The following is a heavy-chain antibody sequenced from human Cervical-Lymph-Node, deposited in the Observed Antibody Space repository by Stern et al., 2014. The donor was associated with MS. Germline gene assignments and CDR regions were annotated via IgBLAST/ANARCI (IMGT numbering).Heavy chain of an antibody. CDR1: GFSLTTPGMC. J-gene: IGHJ4*02. D-gene: IGHD6-13*01. Sequence: QITLKESGPALVKPTQTLTLTCTFSGFSLTTPGMCVSWVRQPPGKALEXLSLIDWDDDKYYSTSLKTRLTISKDTSKNQVVLTMTNMDPVDTATYYCARRIAATGSSFFDSWGQGALVTVSS. CDR3: ARRIAATGSSFFDS. V-gene: IGHV2-70*13. CDR2: IDWDDDK.